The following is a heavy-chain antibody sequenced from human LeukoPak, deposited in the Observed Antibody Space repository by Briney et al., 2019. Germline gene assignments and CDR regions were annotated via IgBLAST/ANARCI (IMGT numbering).Heavy chain of an antibody. CDR1: GLTFSLYA. V-gene: IGHV3-23*03. D-gene: IGHD4-17*01. CDR2: ISGSVGST. Sequence: GGSLRLSCAASGLTFSLYAMTWVRQAPEKGLEWVPGISGSVGSTGSAANTYYADSVKGRFTISRDNSKNTLYLQMNSLRAEDTAVYYCARAPKDYGDPPKSRPCHSCYFDYWGQGTLVTVSS. J-gene: IGHJ4*02. CDR3: ARAPKDYGDPPKSRPCHSCYFDY.